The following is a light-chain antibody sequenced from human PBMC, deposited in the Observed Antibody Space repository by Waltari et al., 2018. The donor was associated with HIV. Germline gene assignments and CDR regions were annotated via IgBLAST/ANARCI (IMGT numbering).Light chain of an antibody. CDR2: EDK. CDR3: QSYDSSNFWV. J-gene: IGLJ3*02. Sequence: NFMLTQPHSVSESPGKTVTISCTRSSGHIASNYVQWYQLRPGTSPTTVIYEDKQRPSGGPDRFPGSIDSSSNSASLTISGLKTEDEADYYCQSYDSSNFWVFGGGTKLTVL. CDR1: SGHIASNY. V-gene: IGLV6-57*01.